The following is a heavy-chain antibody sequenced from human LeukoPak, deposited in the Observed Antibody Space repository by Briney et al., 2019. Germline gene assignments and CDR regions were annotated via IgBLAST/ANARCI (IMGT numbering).Heavy chain of an antibody. CDR3: AKGGLGSDILTTCDP. Sequence: GGSLRLSCAASGFTFSSYSMNWVRQAPGKGLEWVSYISSSSSTIYYADSVKGRFTISRDNSNNALYLQMNSLRAEDTAVYYCAKGGLGSDILTTCDPWGQGTLVTVSS. CDR2: ISSSSSTI. V-gene: IGHV3-48*01. CDR1: GFTFSSYS. D-gene: IGHD3-9*01. J-gene: IGHJ5*02.